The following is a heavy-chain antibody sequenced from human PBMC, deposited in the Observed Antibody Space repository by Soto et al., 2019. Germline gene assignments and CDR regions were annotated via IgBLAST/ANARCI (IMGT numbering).Heavy chain of an antibody. CDR3: AREGIAARRYYYYYYMAV. D-gene: IGHD6-6*01. CDR2: INAGNGNT. V-gene: IGHV1-3*01. CDR1: GYTFTSYA. Sequence: QVQLVQSGAEVKKPGASVKVSCKASGYTFTSYAMHWVRQAPGQRLEWMGWINAGNGNTKYSQKFQGRVTITRDTSASPAYMELSSLRSEDTAVYYCAREGIAARRYYYYYYMAVWGKGTTVTVSS. J-gene: IGHJ6*03.